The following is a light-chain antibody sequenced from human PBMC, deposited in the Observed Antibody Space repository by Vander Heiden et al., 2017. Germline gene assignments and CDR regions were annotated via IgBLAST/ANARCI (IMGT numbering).Light chain of an antibody. CDR1: SSDVGSYNL. J-gene: IGLJ2*01. CDR3: CSYARSSTSYVV. Sequence: QSALTQPASVSGSPGQSITISCTGTSSDVGSYNLVSWYQQHPGKAPKLMIDEGSKRPSGVSNRFSGSKSGNTASLTISGLQAEDEADYYCCSYARSSTSYVVFGGGTKLTVL. V-gene: IGLV2-23*01. CDR2: EGS.